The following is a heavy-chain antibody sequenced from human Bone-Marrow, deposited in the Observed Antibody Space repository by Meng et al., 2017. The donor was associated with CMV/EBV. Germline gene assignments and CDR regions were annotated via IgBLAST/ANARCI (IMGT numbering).Heavy chain of an antibody. CDR1: GYTFTSYY. D-gene: IGHD6-13*01. J-gene: IGHJ5*02. CDR2: INPSGGST. Sequence: ASVKVSCKASGYTFTSYYMHWVRQAPGQGLEWMGIINPSGGSTSYAQKFQGRVTMTRDTSISTAYMELSSLRSEDTAVYYCAREAAAAAPDNWFDPWGQGTLVTVSS. V-gene: IGHV1-46*01. CDR3: AREAAAAAPDNWFDP.